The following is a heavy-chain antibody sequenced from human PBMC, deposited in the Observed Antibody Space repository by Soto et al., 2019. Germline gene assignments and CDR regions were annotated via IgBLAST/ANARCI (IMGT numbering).Heavy chain of an antibody. CDR3: ARAFTLSSYYYNGLDV. CDR2: IKQDGSEK. J-gene: IGHJ6*02. V-gene: IGHV3-7*03. Sequence: GGSLRLSCAASGFTFSSYWMSWVRQAPGKGLEWVANIKQDGSEKYYVDSVKGRFTVSRDDSKNTVYLQMSSLRAEDAAVYYCARAFTLSSYYYNGLDVWGQGTTVTVSS. D-gene: IGHD2-15*01. CDR1: GFTFSSYW.